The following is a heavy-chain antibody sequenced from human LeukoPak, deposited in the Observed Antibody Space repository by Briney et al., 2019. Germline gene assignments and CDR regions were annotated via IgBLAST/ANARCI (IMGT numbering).Heavy chain of an antibody. CDR2: ISSSSSYI. D-gene: IGHD1-7*01. J-gene: IGHJ4*02. CDR1: GFTFSSYS. V-gene: IGHV3-21*04. Sequence: GGSLRLSCAASGFTFSSYSMNWVRQAPGKGLEWVSSISSSSSYIYYADSVKGRFTISRDNAKNSLYLQMNSLRAEDTALYYCAKGKYNWNFFYYFDYWGQGTLVTVSS. CDR3: AKGKYNWNFFYYFDY.